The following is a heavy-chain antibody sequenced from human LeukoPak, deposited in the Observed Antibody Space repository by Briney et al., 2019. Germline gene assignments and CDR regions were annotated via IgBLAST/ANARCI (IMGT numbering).Heavy chain of an antibody. D-gene: IGHD2-15*01. V-gene: IGHV5-51*01. CDR3: ARHGSDTDYRDGFDI. Sequence: HGESLKISCQGSGYNFATYGIAWVRQMPGKGPEWMGIIYPGDSRTRYSPSFQGQVTLSGDKSISTAYLQWSSLKASDTAMYYCARHGSDTDYRDGFDIWGQGTTVTVSS. CDR2: IYPGDSRT. J-gene: IGHJ3*02. CDR1: GYNFATYG.